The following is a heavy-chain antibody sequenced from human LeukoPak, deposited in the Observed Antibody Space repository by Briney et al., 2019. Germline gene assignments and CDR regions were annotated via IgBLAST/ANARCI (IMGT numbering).Heavy chain of an antibody. D-gene: IGHD3-3*01. CDR3: ARGSYPRYYDFWSGYFGV. CDR2: IIPILGIA. CDR1: GGTFSSYA. V-gene: IGHV1-69*04. J-gene: IGHJ6*02. Sequence: GASVRVSCKASGGTFSSYAISWVRQAPGQGLEWMGRIIPILGIANYAQKFQGRVTITADKSTSTAYMELSSLRSEDTAVYYCARGSYPRYYDFWSGYFGVWGQGTTVTVSS.